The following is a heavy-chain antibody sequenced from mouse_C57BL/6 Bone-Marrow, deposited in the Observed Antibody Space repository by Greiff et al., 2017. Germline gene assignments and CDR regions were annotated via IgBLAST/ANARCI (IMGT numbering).Heavy chain of an antibody. CDR2: FYPGSGSI. J-gene: IGHJ4*01. CDR3: ARHSLYYYGSRGYYAMDY. D-gene: IGHD1-1*01. CDR1: GYTFTEYT. V-gene: IGHV1-62-2*01. Sequence: QVQLQQSGAELVKPGASVKLSCKASGYTFTEYTIHWVKQRSGQGLEWIGWFYPGSGSIKYNENFKDKATLTADKSSSTVYMELSRLTSEDSAVYFCARHSLYYYGSRGYYAMDYWGQGTSVTVSS.